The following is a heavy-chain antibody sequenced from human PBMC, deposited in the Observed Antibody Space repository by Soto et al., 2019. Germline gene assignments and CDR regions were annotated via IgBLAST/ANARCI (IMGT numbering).Heavy chain of an antibody. Sequence: TLSLTCTVSDASISSYYWSWIRQPPGKGLEWIGYIYYSGSTNYNPSLKSRVTISLDTSKNQFSLKLSSVTAADTAVYYCARGATVVDYFFSGRVSTGFD. CDR1: DASISSYY. J-gene: IGHJ4*01. V-gene: IGHV4-59*01. D-gene: IGHD3-10*01. CDR2: IYYSGST. CDR3: ARGATVVDYFFSGRVSTGFD.